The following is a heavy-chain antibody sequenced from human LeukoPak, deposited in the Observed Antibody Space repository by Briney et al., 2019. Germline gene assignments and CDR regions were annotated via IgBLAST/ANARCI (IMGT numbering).Heavy chain of an antibody. CDR1: GGSISSYY. J-gene: IGHJ5*02. CDR2: IYYTGNT. Sequence: SEALSLTCTVSGGSISSYYWSWIRQPPGKGLEWIGYIYYTGNTNYNPSLKSRVTISVDTSKNQFSLKLSSVTAADTAVYYCARDRLQLQSWGQGTLVTVSS. V-gene: IGHV4-59*01. CDR3: ARDRLQLQS. D-gene: IGHD1-1*01.